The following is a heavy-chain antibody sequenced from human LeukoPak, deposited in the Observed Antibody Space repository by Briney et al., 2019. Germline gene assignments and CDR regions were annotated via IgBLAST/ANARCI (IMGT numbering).Heavy chain of an antibody. Sequence: ASVKVSCKASGYTFTGYYMHWVRQAPGQGLEWMGWINPNSGGTNYAQKFQGWVTMTRDTSISTAYMELSRLRSDDTAVYYCVALDPVDDSSGYSWGGWGQGTLVTVSS. V-gene: IGHV1-2*04. D-gene: IGHD3-22*01. CDR2: INPNSGGT. CDR1: GYTFTGYY. CDR3: VALDPVDDSSGYSWGG. J-gene: IGHJ4*02.